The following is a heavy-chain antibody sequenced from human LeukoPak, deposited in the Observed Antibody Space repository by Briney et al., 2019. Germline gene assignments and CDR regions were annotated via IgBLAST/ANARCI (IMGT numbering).Heavy chain of an antibody. J-gene: IGHJ6*03. D-gene: IGHD3-10*01. Sequence: ASVKVSCKASGYTFTSYGINRVRQATGQGLEWMGWMNPNSGNTGYAQKFQGRVTMTRNTSISTAYMELSSLRSEDTAVYYCARGITMVRGVRDYYMDVWGKGTTVTVSS. CDR2: MNPNSGNT. CDR3: ARGITMVRGVRDYYMDV. CDR1: GYTFTSYG. V-gene: IGHV1-8*02.